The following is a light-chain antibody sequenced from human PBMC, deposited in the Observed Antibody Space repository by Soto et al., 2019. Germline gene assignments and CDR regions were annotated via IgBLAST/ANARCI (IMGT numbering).Light chain of an antibody. CDR3: QHYGNTPPSVT. V-gene: IGKV3-20*01. CDR2: GAS. CDR1: QSVSSK. J-gene: IGKJ3*01. Sequence: EIVLTQSPGTLSLSPGERATLSCRASQSVSSKLAWYQQKPGQAPRLLIYGASTRATGIPARFSGSGSGTDFTLTISRLEPEDFAVYYCQHYGNTPPSVTFGPGTNVDIK.